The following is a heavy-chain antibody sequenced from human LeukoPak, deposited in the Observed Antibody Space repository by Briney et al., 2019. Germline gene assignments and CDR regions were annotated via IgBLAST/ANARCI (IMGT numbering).Heavy chain of an antibody. J-gene: IGHJ6*01. CDR2: ISNSGNSI. Sequence: GGSLRLSCAASGFTFSDWFVSWIRQAPGTGLEWVSYISNSGNSIYYADSVKGRFTISRDNAKKTVNLQMNSLRAEDTAIYYCAMGHFGLDVWGQGTTVSVSS. CDR1: GFTFSDWF. CDR3: AMGHFGLDV. V-gene: IGHV3-11*01.